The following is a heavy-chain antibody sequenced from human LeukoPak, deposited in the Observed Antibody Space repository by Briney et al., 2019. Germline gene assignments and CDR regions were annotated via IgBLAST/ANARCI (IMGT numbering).Heavy chain of an antibody. V-gene: IGHV1-69*04. CDR2: IIPILGIA. Sequence: ASVKVSCKASGGTFSSYAISWVRQAPGQGLEWMGRIIPILGIANYAQKFQGRVTITADKSTSTAYMEVTSLTSDDTAVYYCARDLFWTGYYYFDFWGQGTLVTVSS. CDR3: ARDLFWTGYYYFDF. CDR1: GGTFSSYA. J-gene: IGHJ4*02. D-gene: IGHD3/OR15-3a*01.